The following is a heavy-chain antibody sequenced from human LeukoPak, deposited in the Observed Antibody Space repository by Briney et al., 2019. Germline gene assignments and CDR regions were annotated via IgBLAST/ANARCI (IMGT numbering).Heavy chain of an antibody. J-gene: IGHJ4*02. CDR2: IRSKADGGTT. D-gene: IGHD3-22*01. CDR3: TRDRAYYYDSSGYYYCYF. CDR1: GFTFGGYA. V-gene: IGHV3-49*04. Sequence: GRSLRLSCTTSGFTFGGYALSWVRQAPGKGLEWVGFIRSKADGGTTEYAASVKGRFTISRDDSKSIAYLQMNSLKTEDTAVYYCTRDRAYYYDSSGYYYCYFWGQGTLVTVS.